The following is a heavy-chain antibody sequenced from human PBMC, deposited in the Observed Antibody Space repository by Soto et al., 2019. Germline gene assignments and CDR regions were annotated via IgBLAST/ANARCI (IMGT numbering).Heavy chain of an antibody. CDR1: GFTFSSYA. CDR2: ISYDGSNK. J-gene: IGHJ4*02. D-gene: IGHD3-3*01. V-gene: IGHV3-30-3*01. Sequence: GGSLRLSCAASGFTFSSYAMHWVRQAPGKGLEWVAVISYDGSNKYYADSVKGRFTISRDNSKNTLYLQMNSLRAEDTAVYYCARDDTIFGVVIIEVGDYFDYWGQGTLVTVSS. CDR3: ARDDTIFGVVIIEVGDYFDY.